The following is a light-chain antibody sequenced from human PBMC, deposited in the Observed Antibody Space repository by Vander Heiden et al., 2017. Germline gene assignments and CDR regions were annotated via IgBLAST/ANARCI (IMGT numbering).Light chain of an antibody. V-gene: IGKV3-11*01. Sequence: EIVLTQSPAPLSLSPVSSATLSCRASQSGSSCLAWYQQKPGLVPSLLIDDASNRATGSPARFSGSGSGTDFTRTISSLEPEDFAVNYCQLRSNWPAYTFGQGTKQEIK. CDR1: QSGSSC. CDR3: QLRSNWPAYT. CDR2: DAS. J-gene: IGKJ2*01.